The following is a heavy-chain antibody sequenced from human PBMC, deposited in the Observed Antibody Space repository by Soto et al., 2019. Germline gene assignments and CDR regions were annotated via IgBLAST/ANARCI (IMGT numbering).Heavy chain of an antibody. CDR1: GYTFTTSG. CDR3: ARQGSWPYYYYGLDV. CDR2: LSTYNGDT. D-gene: IGHD1-26*01. Sequence: QVQLVQSGPEVRKPGASVKFSCEASGYTFTTSGISWVRQVPGQGLEWMGWLSTYNGDTNSAQNFQGRVLMTADTSTGTAYMELMSLKSDDTAVYYCARQGSWPYYYYGLDVWGQGTTVTVSS. V-gene: IGHV1-18*01. J-gene: IGHJ6*02.